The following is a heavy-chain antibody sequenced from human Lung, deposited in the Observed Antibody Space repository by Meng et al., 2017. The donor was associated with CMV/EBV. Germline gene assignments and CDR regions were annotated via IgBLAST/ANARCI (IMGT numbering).Heavy chain of an antibody. J-gene: IGHJ4*02. V-gene: IGHV3-30*02. Sequence: GGSLRLSXAASGFRFDDYGMHWVRQTPGKGLEWVAFIRHDGTNKFYGDSVKGRFTISRDNSKNTVYLQMNSLRPGETAVYYCAKDLLLFGGPNAYFDQWGQGTLITVSS. D-gene: IGHD3-16*01. CDR3: AKDLLLFGGPNAYFDQ. CDR1: GFRFDDYG. CDR2: IRHDGTNK.